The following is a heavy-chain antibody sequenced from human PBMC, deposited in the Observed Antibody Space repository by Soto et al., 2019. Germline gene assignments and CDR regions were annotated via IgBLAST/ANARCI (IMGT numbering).Heavy chain of an antibody. V-gene: IGHV1-2*02. CDR3: ASGGIAAAGTGKNWFDP. D-gene: IGHD6-13*01. J-gene: IGHJ5*02. CDR1: AYTFTGYY. Sequence: ASVKVSCKASAYTFTGYYMHWVRQAPGQGLEWMGWINPNSGGTNYAQKFQGRVTMTRDTSISTAYMELSRLRSDDTAVYYCASGGIAAAGTGKNWFDPWGQGTLVTVSS. CDR2: INPNSGGT.